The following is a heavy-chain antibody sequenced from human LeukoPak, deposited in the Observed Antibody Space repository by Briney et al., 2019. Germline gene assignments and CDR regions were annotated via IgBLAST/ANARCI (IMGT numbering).Heavy chain of an antibody. CDR2: ISGSGGST. D-gene: IGHD4-17*01. V-gene: IGHV3-23*01. CDR1: GSTFSSFA. CDR3: AKDLPDYGDYIEGY. Sequence: GGSLRLSCAASGSTFSSFAMSWVRQAPGKGLEWVSTISGSGGSTNYADSVKGRFTFSRDNSKNTPYLQMNSLRAEDTAVYYCAKDLPDYGDYIEGYWGQGTLVTVSS. J-gene: IGHJ4*02.